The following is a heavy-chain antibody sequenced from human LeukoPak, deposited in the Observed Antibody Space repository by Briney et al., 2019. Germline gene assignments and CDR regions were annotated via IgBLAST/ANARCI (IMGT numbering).Heavy chain of an antibody. V-gene: IGHV4-34*01. CDR2: INHSGST. Sequence: SETLSLTCAVYGGSFSGYYWRWIRQPPGKGLEWIGEINHSGSTNYNPSLKTRVTISVDTSKNQSSLTLSSVTAADTAVYYCAARYCSSTSCYWFDPWGQGTLVTVSS. CDR3: AARYCSSTSCYWFDP. CDR1: GGSFSGYY. J-gene: IGHJ5*02. D-gene: IGHD2-2*01.